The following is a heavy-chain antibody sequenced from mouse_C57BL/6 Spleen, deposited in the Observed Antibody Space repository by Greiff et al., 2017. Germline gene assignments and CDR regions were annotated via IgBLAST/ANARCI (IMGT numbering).Heavy chain of an antibody. J-gene: IGHJ4*01. CDR2: IVPNSGGT. Sequence: QVPLQQPGAELVKPGASVKLSCKASGYTFTSYWMHWVKQRPGRGLEWIGRIVPNSGGTKYNEKFKSQATLTVDKPSRTAYMQHSSLTSEDSAVDYGARVKYYGSSAVYAMDYWGQGTAVTVSA. V-gene: IGHV1-72*01. CDR1: GYTFTSYW. D-gene: IGHD1-1*01. CDR3: ARVKYYGSSAVYAMDY.